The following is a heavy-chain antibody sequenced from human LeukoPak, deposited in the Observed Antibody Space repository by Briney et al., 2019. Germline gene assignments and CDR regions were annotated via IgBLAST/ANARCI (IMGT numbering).Heavy chain of an antibody. J-gene: IGHJ4*02. Sequence: ASVKVSCKVSGYTLTELSMHWVRQAPGKGLEWMGGFDPEGGETIYAQKFQGRVTMTEDTSTDTAYMELSSLRSDDTAVYYCARVGLPYSSSWYFDYWGQGTLVTVSS. CDR2: FDPEGGET. V-gene: IGHV1-24*01. CDR1: GYTLTELS. CDR3: ARVGLPYSSSWYFDY. D-gene: IGHD6-13*01.